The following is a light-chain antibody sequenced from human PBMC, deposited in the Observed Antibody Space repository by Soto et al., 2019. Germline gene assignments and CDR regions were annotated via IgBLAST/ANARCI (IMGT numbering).Light chain of an antibody. Sequence: DIVMTQSPDSLAVSLGERATINCKSSQSVLYSSNNKNYLAWYQQKPGQPPKLLIYWASTRESGVPARFRGSGSGTDFTLTISSLQAEDVAVYYCQHYYSAPLTFGGGTKVEIK. CDR1: QSVLYSSNNKNY. J-gene: IGKJ4*01. CDR2: WAS. CDR3: QHYYSAPLT. V-gene: IGKV4-1*01.